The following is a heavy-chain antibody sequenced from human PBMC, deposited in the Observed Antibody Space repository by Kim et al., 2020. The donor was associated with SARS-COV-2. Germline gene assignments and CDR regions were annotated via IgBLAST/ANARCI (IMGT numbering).Heavy chain of an antibody. CDR2: IWYDGSNK. CDR3: ARDPQYNWNYYYGMDV. D-gene: IGHD1-20*01. J-gene: IGHJ6*02. CDR1: GFTFSSYG. Sequence: GGSLRLSCAASGFTFSSYGMHWVRQAPGKGLEWVAVIWYDGSNKYYADSVKGRFTISRDNSKNTLYLQMNSLRAEDTAVYYCARDPQYNWNYYYGMDVWGQGTTVTVSS. V-gene: IGHV3-33*01.